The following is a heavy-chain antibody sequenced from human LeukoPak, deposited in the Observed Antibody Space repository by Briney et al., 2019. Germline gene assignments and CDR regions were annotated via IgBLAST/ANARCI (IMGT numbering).Heavy chain of an antibody. Sequence: GSLRLSCAASGFTFSSYSMNWVRQAPGKGLEWVSSISSSSSYIYYADSVKGRFTISRDNAKNSLYLQMNSLRAEDTAVYYCARHKGEGGSYGDFDYWGQGTLVTVSS. J-gene: IGHJ4*02. CDR3: ARHKGEGGSYGDFDY. CDR1: GFTFSSYS. CDR2: ISSSSSYI. D-gene: IGHD1-26*01. V-gene: IGHV3-21*01.